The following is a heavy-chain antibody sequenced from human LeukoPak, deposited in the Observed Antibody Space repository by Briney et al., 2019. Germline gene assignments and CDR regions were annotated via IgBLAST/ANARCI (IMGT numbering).Heavy chain of an antibody. CDR1: GYSFTSYW. Sequence: GESLKISCKGSGYSFTSYWIGWVRQMPGKGLEWMGIIYPGDSDTRYSPSFQGQVTTSADKSISTAYLQWSSLKASDTAMYYCARIPGAGDAWFGELDYWGQGTLVTVSS. V-gene: IGHV5-51*01. D-gene: IGHD3-10*01. J-gene: IGHJ4*02. CDR3: ARIPGAGDAWFGELDY. CDR2: IYPGDSDT.